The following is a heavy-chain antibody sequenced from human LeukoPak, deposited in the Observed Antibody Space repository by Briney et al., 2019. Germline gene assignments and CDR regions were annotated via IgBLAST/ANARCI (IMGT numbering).Heavy chain of an antibody. J-gene: IGHJ4*02. D-gene: IGHD5-12*01. CDR3: AIRKSGNAIDY. V-gene: IGHV3-66*01. CDR1: GFTVSSNY. CDR2: IYSGGST. Sequence: GGSLRLSCAASGFTVSSNYMSWVRQAPGKGLEWVSVIYSGGSTYYADSVKGRFSISRDKSKNTLYLRMNSLRAEDTAVYYCAIRKSGNAIDYWGQGTLVTVSS.